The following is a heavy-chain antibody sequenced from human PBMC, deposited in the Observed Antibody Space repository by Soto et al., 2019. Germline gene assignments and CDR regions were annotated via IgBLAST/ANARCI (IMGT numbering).Heavy chain of an antibody. D-gene: IGHD6-13*01. V-gene: IGHV3-21*01. CDR3: ARMKFIAAAGAFDP. Sequence: GSLRLSCAASGFTFSSYSMNWVRQAPGKGLEWVSSISSSSSYIYYADSVKGRFTISRDNAKNSLYLQMNSLRAEDTAVYYCARMKFIAAAGAFDPWGQGTLVTVSS. CDR2: ISSSSSYI. J-gene: IGHJ5*02. CDR1: GFTFSSYS.